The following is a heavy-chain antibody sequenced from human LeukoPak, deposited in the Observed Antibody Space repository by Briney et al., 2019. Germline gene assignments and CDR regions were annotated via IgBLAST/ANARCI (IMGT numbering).Heavy chain of an antibody. CDR2: ISSGGTYV. J-gene: IGHJ3*02. D-gene: IGHD5-18*01. CDR3: ARDTAMVGDAFDI. V-gene: IGHV3-21*01. Sequence: GGSLRLSCVVSGFTFKTYSMNWVRQAPGKGLEWVSSISSGGTYVDYADSAKGRFTISRDNAKNSLYLQMNSLRAEDTAVYYCARDTAMVGDAFDIWGQGTMVTVSS. CDR1: GFTFKTYS.